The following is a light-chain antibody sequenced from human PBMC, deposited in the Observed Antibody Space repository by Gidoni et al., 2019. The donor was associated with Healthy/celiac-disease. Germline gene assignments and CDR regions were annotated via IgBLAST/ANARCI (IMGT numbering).Light chain of an antibody. J-gene: IGLJ2*01. CDR3: SSYTSSSTRV. CDR1: ISDVGGYNY. Sequence: QSALTQPASVSGSPGQSITISCTGTISDVGGYNYVSWYQQPPGKAPKLIIYDVSNRPPGVSNRFSGSKSGNTASLTISGLQAEDEADYSGSSYTSSSTRVFGGGTKLTVL. CDR2: DVS. V-gene: IGLV2-14*01.